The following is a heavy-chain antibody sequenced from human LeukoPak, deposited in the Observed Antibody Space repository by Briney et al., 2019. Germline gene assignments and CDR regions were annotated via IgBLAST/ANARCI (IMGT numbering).Heavy chain of an antibody. Sequence: GGSLRLSCAASGFTFSSYAMNWVRQAPGKGLEWVSYISSSSSTIYYADSVKGRYTISRDNAKNSLYLQMNSLRAEDTAVYYCAREPYCTNGVCYGVDYWGQGTLVTVSS. V-gene: IGHV3-48*01. CDR1: GFTFSSYA. D-gene: IGHD2-8*01. J-gene: IGHJ4*02. CDR3: AREPYCTNGVCYGVDY. CDR2: ISSSSSTI.